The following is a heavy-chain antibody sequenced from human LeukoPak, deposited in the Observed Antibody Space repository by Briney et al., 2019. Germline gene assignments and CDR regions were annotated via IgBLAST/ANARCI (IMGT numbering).Heavy chain of an antibody. Sequence: GKSLKISCQGSGYSFTSYWIGWVRQMPGKGLEWMGIIYPGDSDTGYSPSFQGQVTISADKSISTAYLQWSSLKASDTAMYYCARHGSIAAAGTDFDYWGQGTLVTVSS. CDR3: ARHGSIAAAGTDFDY. D-gene: IGHD6-13*01. V-gene: IGHV5-51*01. CDR2: IYPGDSDT. J-gene: IGHJ4*02. CDR1: GYSFTSYW.